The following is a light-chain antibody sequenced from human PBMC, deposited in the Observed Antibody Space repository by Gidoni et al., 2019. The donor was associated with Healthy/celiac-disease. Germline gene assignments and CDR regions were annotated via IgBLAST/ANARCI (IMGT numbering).Light chain of an antibody. CDR1: QSISIY. CDR3: QQSYSTPFWT. J-gene: IGKJ1*01. V-gene: IGKV1-39*01. CDR2: ASS. Sequence: DIQMTQSLSSLSASVGDRVTITCRASQSISIYLNWYQQKPGKAPRLLIYASSNLQSGVPSRFTGSGSGTDFTLTISSLQPEDYATYYCQQSYSTPFWTFGQGTKVEIK.